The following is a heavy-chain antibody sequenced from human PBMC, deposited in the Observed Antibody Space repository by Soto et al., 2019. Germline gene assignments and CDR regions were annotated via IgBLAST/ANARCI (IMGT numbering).Heavy chain of an antibody. V-gene: IGHV5-10-1*01. CDR3: ARHSVVYAIMYYYYGMDV. Sequence: GESLKISCKGSGYSFTSYWISWVRQMPGKGLEWMGRIDPSDSYTNYSPSFQGHVTISADKSISTAYLQWSSLKASDTAMYYCARHSVVYAIMYYYYGMDVWGQGTTVTVSS. J-gene: IGHJ6*02. CDR2: IDPSDSYT. D-gene: IGHD2-8*02. CDR1: GYSFTSYW.